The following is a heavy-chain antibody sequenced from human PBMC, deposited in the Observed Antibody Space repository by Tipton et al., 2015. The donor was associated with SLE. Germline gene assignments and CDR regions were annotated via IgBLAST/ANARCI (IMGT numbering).Heavy chain of an antibody. CDR3: ARDQDNWSPALFDI. CDR2: IYTSGST. D-gene: IGHD1-20*01. Sequence: LRLSCPVSGGSISSYYWSWIRQPAGKGLEWIGRIYTSGSTNYNPSLKSRVTMSVDTSKNQFSLKLSSVTAADTAVYYCARDQDNWSPALFDIWGQGTMVTVSS. CDR1: GGSISSYY. J-gene: IGHJ3*02. V-gene: IGHV4-4*07.